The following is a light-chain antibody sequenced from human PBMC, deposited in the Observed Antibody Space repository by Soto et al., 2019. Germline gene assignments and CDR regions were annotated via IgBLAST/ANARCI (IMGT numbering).Light chain of an antibody. V-gene: IGLV2-14*01. CDR3: SSYTSSSFWV. CDR2: EVS. J-gene: IGLJ3*02. CDR1: SSNIGAGYA. Sequence: QSVLTQPPSVSGAPGQRVTISCTGSSSNIGAGYAVHWYQQHPGKAPKLMIYEVSNRPSGVSNRFSGSKSGNTASLTISGLQAEDEADYYCSSYTSSSFWVFGGGTKLTVL.